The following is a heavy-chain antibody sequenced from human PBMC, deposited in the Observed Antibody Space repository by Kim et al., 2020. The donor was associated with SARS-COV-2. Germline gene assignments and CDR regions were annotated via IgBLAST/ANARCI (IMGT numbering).Heavy chain of an antibody. D-gene: IGHD5-12*01. V-gene: IGHV3-23*01. CDR1: GFTFSSYA. J-gene: IGHJ3*02. Sequence: GGSLRLSCAASGFTFSSYAMSWVRQAPGKGLEWVSAISGSGGSTYYADSVKGRFTISRDNSKNTLYLQMNSLRAEDTAVYYCAKDQGSGYEVERGLWAHDAFDIWGQGTMVTVSS. CDR3: AKDQGSGYEVERGLWAHDAFDI. CDR2: ISGSGGST.